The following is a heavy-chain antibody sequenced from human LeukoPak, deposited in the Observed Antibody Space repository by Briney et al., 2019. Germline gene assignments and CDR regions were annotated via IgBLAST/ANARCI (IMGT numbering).Heavy chain of an antibody. Sequence: PGGSLRLSCAASGFTFSSYGMHWVRQAPGKGLEWVAVISYDGSNKYYADSVKGRFTISRDNSKNTLYLQMNSLRAEDTAVYYCAKDRRAPPYYYDSSGYSNRYYYGMDVWGQGTTVTVSS. CDR2: ISYDGSNK. V-gene: IGHV3-30*18. J-gene: IGHJ6*02. CDR1: GFTFSSYG. D-gene: IGHD3-22*01. CDR3: AKDRRAPPYYYDSSGYSNRYYYGMDV.